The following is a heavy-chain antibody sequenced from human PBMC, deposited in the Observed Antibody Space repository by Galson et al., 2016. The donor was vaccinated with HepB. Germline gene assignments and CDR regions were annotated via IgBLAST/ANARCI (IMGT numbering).Heavy chain of an antibody. Sequence: SLRLSCAASGFTFSSYWMSWVRQAPGKGLEWVANIKRDGSEKYYVDSVKGRFTISGDNAKKSLYLQMSSLRAEVTAVYYCARDSGYCISYSFRGDAFDMWGQGTMVTVSS. CDR1: GFTFSSYW. D-gene: IGHD2-2*03. J-gene: IGHJ3*02. V-gene: IGHV3-7*01. CDR2: IKRDGSEK. CDR3: ARDSGYCISYSFRGDAFDM.